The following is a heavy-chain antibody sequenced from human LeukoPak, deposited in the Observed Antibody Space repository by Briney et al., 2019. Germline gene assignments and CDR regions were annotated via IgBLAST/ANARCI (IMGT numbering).Heavy chain of an antibody. V-gene: IGHV1-46*01. CDR1: GNTFSTYY. CDR3: ARYCLDPYDSSGYCHY. J-gene: IGHJ4*02. CDR2: IKPSDGST. Sequence: ASVKVSCKASGNTFSTYYFHWVRQAPGQGLEWMVMIKPSDGSTTYAQKFQGRISMTSGTSSNTVYMTLTSLRSEDTAMYYCARYCLDPYDSSGYCHYWGQGTLVTVSS. D-gene: IGHD3-22*01.